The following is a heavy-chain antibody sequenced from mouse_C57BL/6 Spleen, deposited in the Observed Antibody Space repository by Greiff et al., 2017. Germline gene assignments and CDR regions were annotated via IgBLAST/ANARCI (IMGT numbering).Heavy chain of an antibody. J-gene: IGHJ4*01. CDR3: ASTVVGGGYAMDD. V-gene: IGHV1-64*01. D-gene: IGHD1-1*01. CDR1: GYTFTSYW. CDR2: IHPNSGST. Sequence: QVQLQQPGAELVKPGASVKLSCKASGYTFTSYWMHWVKQRPGQGLEWIGMIHPNSGSTNYNEKFKSKATLTVDKSSSTAYMQLSSLTSEDSAVYYGASTVVGGGYAMDDWGQGTSVTVAS.